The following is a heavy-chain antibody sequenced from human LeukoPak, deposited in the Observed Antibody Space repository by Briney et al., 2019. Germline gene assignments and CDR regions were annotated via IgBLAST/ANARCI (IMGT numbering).Heavy chain of an antibody. Sequence: PGGSLRLSCAASGFSFSSYGMHWVRQAPGKGLEWLTVISYDGNTIYYADSVKGRFTISGDNSKNTLYLQMNSLRIEDTAVYYCAKDLSVVGAHDSFDDWGQGTMVTVSS. CDR3: AKDLSVVGAHDSFDD. D-gene: IGHD1-26*01. V-gene: IGHV3-30*18. CDR1: GFSFSSYG. J-gene: IGHJ3*01. CDR2: ISYDGNTI.